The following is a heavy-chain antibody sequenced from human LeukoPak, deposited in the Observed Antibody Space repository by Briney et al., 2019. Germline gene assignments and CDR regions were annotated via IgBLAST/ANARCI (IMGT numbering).Heavy chain of an antibody. CDR1: GFNFSDYS. CDR3: ARPDCSSTNCYEFDY. Sequence: PGGSLRLSCAASGFNFSDYSMSWFRQPPGKELEWVSYISSSGRTKYYADSVKGRFTISRDNAKNSLYLQMNSLRAEDTAVYYCARPDCSSTNCYEFDYWGQGTLVTVSS. J-gene: IGHJ4*02. CDR2: ISSSGRTK. D-gene: IGHD2-2*01. V-gene: IGHV3-11*04.